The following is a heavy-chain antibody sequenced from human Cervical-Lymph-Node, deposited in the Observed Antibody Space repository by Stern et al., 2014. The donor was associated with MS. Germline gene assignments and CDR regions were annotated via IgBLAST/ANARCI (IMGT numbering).Heavy chain of an antibody. J-gene: IGHJ6*02. D-gene: IGHD4-17*01. Sequence: VQLVQSGGEVKKPGSSVKVSCKASGWTLTYRYLHWVRQAPGQALEWMGWITPYNGNTNYAQKFQGRLTISRDTSMRTSYMELTSLRSDDTAIYFCARSALYDDSGAYHMDVWGQGTTVTVSS. CDR1: GWTLTYRY. V-gene: IGHV1-45*02. CDR2: ITPYNGNT. CDR3: ARSALYDDSGAYHMDV.